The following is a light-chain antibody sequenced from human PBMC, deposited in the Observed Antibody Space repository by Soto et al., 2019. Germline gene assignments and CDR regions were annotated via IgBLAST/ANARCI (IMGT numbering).Light chain of an antibody. CDR3: QKYGSSLFT. CDR2: GTS. Sequence: EIVLTQSPGTLSLSPGERATLSCRASQSVSSKYLAWYQQKPGQAPRVLIYGTSIRASGVPDRFSGGGSGTDFTLTITRLEPEDFEVYYCQKYGSSLFTFGHGTKVDFQ. J-gene: IGKJ3*01. V-gene: IGKV3-20*01. CDR1: QSVSSKY.